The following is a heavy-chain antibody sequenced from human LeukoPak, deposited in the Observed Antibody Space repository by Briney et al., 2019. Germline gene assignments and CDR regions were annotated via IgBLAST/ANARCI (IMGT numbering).Heavy chain of an antibody. V-gene: IGHV3-74*01. J-gene: IGHJ4*02. D-gene: IGHD4-17*01. Sequence: PGGSLRLSCAAPGFSFSSFWMHWVRQVPGKGLLWVSGINSDGRTTGYADSVKGRFTISRDISKNAVYLQMNSLRAEDTAVYYCARDSYGDANFDSWGQGTLVTVSS. CDR1: GFSFSSFW. CDR3: ARDSYGDANFDS. CDR2: INSDGRTT.